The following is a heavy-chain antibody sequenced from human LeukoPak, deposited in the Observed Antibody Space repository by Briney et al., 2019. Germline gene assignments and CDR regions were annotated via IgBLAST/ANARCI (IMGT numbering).Heavy chain of an antibody. CDR2: IYSGGST. CDR1: GFTVSSNY. Sequence: GGSLRLSCAASGFTVSSNYMSWVRQAPGKGLEWVSVIYSGGSTYYADSVKGRFIISRDNSKNTLYLQMNSLRAEDTAVYYCARANEGSYYYDSSGYFDYWGQGTLVTVSS. V-gene: IGHV3-66*01. CDR3: ARANEGSYYYDSSGYFDY. D-gene: IGHD3-22*01. J-gene: IGHJ4*02.